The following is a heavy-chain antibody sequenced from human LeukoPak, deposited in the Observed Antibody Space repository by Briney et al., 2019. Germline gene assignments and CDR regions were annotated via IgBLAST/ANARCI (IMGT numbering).Heavy chain of an antibody. Sequence: GGSLRLSCAASGFTFSNYGMHWARQAPGKGLEWVAVIWDDGSSKYYGDSVKGRFTISRDNSKNTLYLQMNSLRAEDTAVYYCAKPTRGSGSFLIDFWGQGTLVTVSS. CDR3: AKPTRGSGSFLIDF. CDR1: GFTFSNYG. V-gene: IGHV3-33*06. CDR2: IWDDGSSK. J-gene: IGHJ4*02. D-gene: IGHD1-26*01.